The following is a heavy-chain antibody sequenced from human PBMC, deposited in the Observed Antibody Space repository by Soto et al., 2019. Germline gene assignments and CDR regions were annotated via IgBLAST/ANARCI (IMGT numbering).Heavy chain of an antibody. Sequence: SETLSLTCAVYGGSFSGYYWSWIRQPPGKGLEWIGEINHSGSTNYNPSLKSRVTISVDTSKNQFSLKLSSVTAADTAVYYCARGIPDRRSDAFDIWGQGTMVTVSS. CDR2: INHSGST. CDR1: GGSFSGYY. J-gene: IGHJ3*02. CDR3: ARGIPDRRSDAFDI. D-gene: IGHD2-21*01. V-gene: IGHV4-34*01.